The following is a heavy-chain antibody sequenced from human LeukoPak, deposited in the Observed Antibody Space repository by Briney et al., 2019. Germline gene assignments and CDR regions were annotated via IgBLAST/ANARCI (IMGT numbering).Heavy chain of an antibody. D-gene: IGHD3-10*01. CDR2: ISGSGGST. J-gene: IGHJ4*02. CDR3: ANTQYYYGSGPFFDY. V-gene: IGHV3-23*01. CDR1: GFTFSSYA. Sequence: GGSLRISCAASGFTFSSYAMSWVRQAPGKGLEWVSAISGSGGSTYYADSVKGRFTISRDNSKNTLYLQMNSLIAEDTAVYYCANTQYYYGSGPFFDYWGQGTLVTVSS.